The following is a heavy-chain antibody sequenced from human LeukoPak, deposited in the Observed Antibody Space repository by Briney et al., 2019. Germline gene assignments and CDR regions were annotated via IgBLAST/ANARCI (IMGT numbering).Heavy chain of an antibody. J-gene: IGHJ6*03. Sequence: GGSLRLSCAASGFTFSDYYMSWIRQAPGKGLEWVSYISSSGSTIYYADSVKGRFTISRDNAKNSLYLQMNSLRAEDTAVYYCAKGATVGATLYYYMDVWGTGTTVTVSS. CDR1: GFTFSDYY. CDR3: AKGATVGATLYYYMDV. V-gene: IGHV3-11*01. CDR2: ISSSGSTI. D-gene: IGHD1-26*01.